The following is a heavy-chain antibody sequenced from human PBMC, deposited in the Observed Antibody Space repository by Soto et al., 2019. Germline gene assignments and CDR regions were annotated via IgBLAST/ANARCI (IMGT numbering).Heavy chain of an antibody. CDR3: AADLGPAYDSNNWFDP. J-gene: IGHJ5*02. D-gene: IGHD2-21*01. Sequence: EVQLVESGGDLVKPGGSLRLSCAASGFIFSHAWFHWVRQPPGKGLELVGRVKNNGGATDYAASVKGRFTISRDDSKDTVYLQMSSLRTEDTAIYYCAADLGPAYDSNNWFDPWGQGTLVTVPS. V-gene: IGHV3-15*07. CDR2: VKNNGGAT. CDR1: GFIFSHAW.